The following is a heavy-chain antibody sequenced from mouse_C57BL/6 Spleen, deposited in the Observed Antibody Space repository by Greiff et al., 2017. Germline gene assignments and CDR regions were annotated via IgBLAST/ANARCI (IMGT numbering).Heavy chain of an antibody. D-gene: IGHD4-1*01. Sequence: EVQLQESGPVLVKPGASVKMSCKASGYTFTDYYMNWVKQSHGKSLEWIGVINPYNGGTSYNQKFKGKATLTVDKSSSTDYLELNSLTSEDSAVXYCTRWNWDDYWGQGTTLTVSS. CDR1: GYTFTDYY. CDR3: TRWNWDDY. V-gene: IGHV1-19*01. CDR2: INPYNGGT. J-gene: IGHJ2*01.